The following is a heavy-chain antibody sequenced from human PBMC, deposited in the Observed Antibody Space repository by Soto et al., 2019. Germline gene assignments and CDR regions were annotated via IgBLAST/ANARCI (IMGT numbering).Heavy chain of an antibody. CDR1: GYTFTGYY. D-gene: IGHD6-13*01. J-gene: IGHJ3*02. V-gene: IGHV1-2*04. CDR2: INPNSGGT. CDR3: ARAGLYSSSWSDAFDI. Sequence: GASVKVSCKASGYTFTGYYMHWVRQAPGQGLEWMGWINPNSGGTNYAQKFQGWVTMTRDTSISTAYMELSRLRSDDTAVYYCARAGLYSSSWSDAFDIWGQGTMGTVSS.